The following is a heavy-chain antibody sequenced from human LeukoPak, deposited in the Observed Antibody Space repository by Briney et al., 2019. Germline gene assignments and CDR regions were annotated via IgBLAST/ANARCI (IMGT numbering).Heavy chain of an antibody. V-gene: IGHV4-59*01. Sequence: SETLSLTCTVSGGSISSYYWSWIRQPPGKGLEWIGYIYYSGSTNYNPSLKSRVTISVDTSKNQFSLKLSSVTAADTAVYYCARGYDTIFGVVITDDAFDIRGQGTMVTLSS. D-gene: IGHD3-3*01. CDR3: ARGYDTIFGVVITDDAFDI. CDR1: GGSISSYY. CDR2: IYYSGST. J-gene: IGHJ3*02.